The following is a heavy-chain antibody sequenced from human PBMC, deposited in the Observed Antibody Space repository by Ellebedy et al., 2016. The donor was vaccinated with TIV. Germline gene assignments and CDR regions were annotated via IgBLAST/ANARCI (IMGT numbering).Heavy chain of an antibody. CDR3: ARLGEYTSDPPDS. Sequence: GESLKISCRASGFTFTTYHMSWVRQAPGKGLEWIAYISNNGATIYFADSVQGRFTVSRDNARNSLSLQMSSLRGEDTALYYCARLGEYTSDPPDSWGQGTLVTVSS. J-gene: IGHJ4*02. CDR1: GFTFTTYH. D-gene: IGHD2/OR15-2a*01. CDR2: ISNNGATI. V-gene: IGHV3-48*01.